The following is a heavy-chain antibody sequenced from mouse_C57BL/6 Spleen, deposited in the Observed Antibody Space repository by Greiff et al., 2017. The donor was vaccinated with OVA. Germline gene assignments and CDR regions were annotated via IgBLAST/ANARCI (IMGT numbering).Heavy chain of an antibody. V-gene: IGHV1-69*01. J-gene: IGHJ3*01. D-gene: IGHD4-1*01. CDR2: IDPSDSYT. CDR1: GYTFTSYW. Sequence: VQLQQPGAELVMPGASVKLSCKASGYTFTSYWMHWVKQRPGQGLEWIGEIDPSDSYTNYNQKFKGKSTLTVDKSSSTAYMQLSSLTSEDSAVYYCARETGKGFAYWGQGTLVTVSA. CDR3: ARETGKGFAY.